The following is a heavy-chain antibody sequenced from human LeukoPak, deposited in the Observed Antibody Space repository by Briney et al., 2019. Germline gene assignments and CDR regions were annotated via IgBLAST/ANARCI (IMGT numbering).Heavy chain of an antibody. D-gene: IGHD5-12*01. Sequence: GGSRRLSCEASGFAFSNVWMSWVRQAPGKGLEWVGRIKSKTDGGTTDYAAPVKGRFTISRDDSKNTLYLQMNSLKTEDTAVYYCTTGGYGGQFDYWGQGTLVTVSS. J-gene: IGHJ4*02. CDR1: GFAFSNVW. CDR2: IKSKTDGGTT. CDR3: TTGGYGGQFDY. V-gene: IGHV3-15*01.